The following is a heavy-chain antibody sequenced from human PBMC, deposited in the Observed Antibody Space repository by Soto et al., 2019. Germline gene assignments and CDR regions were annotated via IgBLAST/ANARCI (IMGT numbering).Heavy chain of an antibody. V-gene: IGHV4-31*03. Sequence: QVQLQESGPGLVKPSQTLFFTCTVSGGSISTGGYYWTWIRQHPGKVLDWIGYSSYSGSTYYNPSLKSRVTISVDTSKNQFSLKLSSVTAADTAVYYCARGLSLTIFDNWGQGTLVTVSS. CDR2: SSYSGST. CDR3: ARGLSLTIFDN. CDR1: GGSISTGGYY. J-gene: IGHJ4*02. D-gene: IGHD3-16*02.